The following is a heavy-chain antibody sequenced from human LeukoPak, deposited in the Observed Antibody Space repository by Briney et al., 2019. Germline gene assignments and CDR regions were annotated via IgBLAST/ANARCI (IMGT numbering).Heavy chain of an antibody. CDR3: ARVIGTGIQLPFDC. J-gene: IGHJ4*02. V-gene: IGHV1-2*02. CDR1: GYTFTGYY. Sequence: GASVKVSCKASGYTFTGYYMHWVRQAPGQGLEWMGWINPNSGGTNYAQKFQGRVTMTRDTSISTAYMELSRLRSDDTAVYYCARVIGTGIQLPFDCWGQGTLVTVSS. CDR2: INPNSGGT. D-gene: IGHD5-18*01.